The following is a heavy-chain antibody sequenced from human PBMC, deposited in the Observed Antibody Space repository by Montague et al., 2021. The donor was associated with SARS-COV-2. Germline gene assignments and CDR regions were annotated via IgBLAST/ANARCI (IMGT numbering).Heavy chain of an antibody. V-gene: IGHV4-34*01. CDR2: IDHSGNT. CDR3: ARDQTVLEWIWYGMDV. Sequence: SETLSLTCTVYGGSFSTYYWAWIRQSPGKGLEWIGNIDHSGNTNYNPSLRSRVSMSVETSSSQFSLYLTSVTAADAAVYYCARDQTVLEWIWYGMDVWGPGTTVTVSS. J-gene: IGHJ6*02. D-gene: IGHD3-3*01. CDR1: GGSFSTYY.